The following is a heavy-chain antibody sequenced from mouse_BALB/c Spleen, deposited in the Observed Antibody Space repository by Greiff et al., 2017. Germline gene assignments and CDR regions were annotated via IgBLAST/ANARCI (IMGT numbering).Heavy chain of an antibody. V-gene: IGHV5-6-4*01. Sequence: DVMLVESGGGLVKPGGSLKLSCAASGFTFSSYTMSWVRQTPEKRLEWVATISSGGSYTYYPDSVKGRFTISRDNAKNTLYLQMSSLKSEDTAMYYCTREANYYFDYWGQGTTLTVSS. CDR1: GFTFSSYT. J-gene: IGHJ2*01. CDR2: ISSGGSYT. D-gene: IGHD4-1*02. CDR3: TREANYYFDY.